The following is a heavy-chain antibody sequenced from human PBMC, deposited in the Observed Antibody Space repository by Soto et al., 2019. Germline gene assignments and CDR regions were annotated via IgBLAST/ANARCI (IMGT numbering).Heavy chain of an antibody. Sequence: GESLKISCEASGYSYTNNWIAWVRQMPGKGLEWMGIILPGDPGPRYSPSFQGQVAISVDRSISTAYLQWSSLKASDTAMYFCARIDGMTDHWGQGTLVTVSS. CDR3: ARIDGMTDH. J-gene: IGHJ4*02. CDR1: GYSYTNNW. CDR2: ILPGDPGP. D-gene: IGHD3-9*01. V-gene: IGHV5-51*01.